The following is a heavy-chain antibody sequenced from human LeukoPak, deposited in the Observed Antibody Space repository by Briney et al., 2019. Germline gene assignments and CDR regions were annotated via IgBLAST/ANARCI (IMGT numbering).Heavy chain of an antibody. CDR3: VKSREASIWYSLGDY. D-gene: IGHD6-13*01. CDR2: ISNTGERT. J-gene: IGHJ4*02. CDR1: GFTFSQYA. Sequence: GGSLRLFCAASGFTFSQYAMTWVRQAPGKGLDWVSSISNTGERTYYADSVKGRFTILRDNSRNAVYLDMNNVRADDTAVYYCVKSREASIWYSLGDYWGQGSLVIVSS. V-gene: IGHV3-23*01.